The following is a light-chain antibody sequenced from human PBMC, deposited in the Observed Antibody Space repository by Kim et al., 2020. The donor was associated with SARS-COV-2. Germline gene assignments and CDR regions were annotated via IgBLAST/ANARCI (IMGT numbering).Light chain of an antibody. CDR2: DVN. V-gene: IGLV2-8*01. CDR3: SSYAGTNNFYV. Sequence: QSVTISCTVTSSDVGGYNFVSRHQQHPGKAPKLIIYDVNKRPSGVPNRFSGSKSGNTASLTVSRLQAEDEADYYCSSYAGTNNFYVFGTGTKVTVL. J-gene: IGLJ1*01. CDR1: SSDVGGYNF.